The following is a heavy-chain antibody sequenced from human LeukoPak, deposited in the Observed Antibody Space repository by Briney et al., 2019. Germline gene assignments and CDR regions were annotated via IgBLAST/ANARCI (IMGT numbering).Heavy chain of an antibody. Sequence: SETLSLTCTVSSGSISKYYWSWIRQSPGKGLEWIGYIYYSGSTTYNPSLKSRVTMSVDMSKNQLSLKLSSVTAADTAVYYCARRSPWYFDLWGRGTLVTVSS. CDR1: SGSISKYY. CDR2: IYYSGST. CDR3: ARRSPWYFDL. J-gene: IGHJ2*01. V-gene: IGHV4-59*12.